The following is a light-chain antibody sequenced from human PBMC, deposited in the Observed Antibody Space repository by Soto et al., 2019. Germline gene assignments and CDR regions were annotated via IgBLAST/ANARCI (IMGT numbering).Light chain of an antibody. CDR1: SSDVGGYKY. Sequence: QSALTQPASVSGSPGQSITISCTGTSSDVGGYKYVSWYQQHPGKAPKLMIYEVSNRPSGVSNRFSGSKSGNTASLTISGLQAEDEDDYYCSSYTSSSTLVFGTATKLTVL. J-gene: IGLJ1*01. V-gene: IGLV2-14*01. CDR3: SSYTSSSTLV. CDR2: EVS.